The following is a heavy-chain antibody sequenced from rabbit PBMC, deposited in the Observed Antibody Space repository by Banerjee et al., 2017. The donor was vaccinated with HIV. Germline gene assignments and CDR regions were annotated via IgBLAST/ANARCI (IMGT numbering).Heavy chain of an antibody. D-gene: IGHD4-1*01. CDR1: GIDFSNYYI. J-gene: IGHJ4*01. Sequence: QEQLEESGGDLVKPEGSLTLTCKASGIDFSNYYIMSWVRQAPGKGLEWIACINTDGGSTWYASWVNGRFTISKTSSTTVPLQMTSLTAADTATYFCARDLAGAIGWNFNLWGQGTLVTVS. CDR2: INTDGGST. CDR3: ARDLAGAIGWNFNL. V-gene: IGHV1S45*01.